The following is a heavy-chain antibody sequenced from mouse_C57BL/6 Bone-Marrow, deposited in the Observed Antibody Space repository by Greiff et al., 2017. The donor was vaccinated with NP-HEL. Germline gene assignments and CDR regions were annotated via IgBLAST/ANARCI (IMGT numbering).Heavy chain of an antibody. D-gene: IGHD1-1*01. J-gene: IGHJ3*01. CDR3: ARHGSSYPWFAY. CDR2: IWSGGST. CDR1: GFSLTSYG. Sequence: QVQLQQSGPGLVQPSQSLSITCTVSGFSLTSYGVHWVRQSPGKGLEWLGVIWSGGSTDYNAAFISRLSISKDNSKSQVFFKMNSLQADDTAIYYCARHGSSYPWFAYWGQGTLVTVSA. V-gene: IGHV2-2*01.